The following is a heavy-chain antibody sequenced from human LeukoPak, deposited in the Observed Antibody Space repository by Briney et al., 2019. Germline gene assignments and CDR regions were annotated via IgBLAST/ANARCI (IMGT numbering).Heavy chain of an antibody. V-gene: IGHV1-2*02. CDR3: ARDGLWFGESRYGMDV. CDR2: INPNSGGT. CDR1: GYTFTGYY. J-gene: IGHJ6*02. D-gene: IGHD3-10*01. Sequence: ASVKVSCKASGYTFTGYYMHWVRQAPGQGLEWMGWINPNSGGTNYAQKFQGRVTMTRDTSISTAYMELGRLRSDDTAVYYCARDGLWFGESRYGMDVWGQGTTVTVSS.